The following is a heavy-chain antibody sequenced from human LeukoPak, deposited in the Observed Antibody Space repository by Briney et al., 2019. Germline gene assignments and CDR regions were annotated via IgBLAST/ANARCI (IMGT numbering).Heavy chain of an antibody. CDR3: ARSPMWYYYDSSGYYYASRTWDY. D-gene: IGHD3-22*01. J-gene: IGHJ4*02. CDR1: GGSFSGYY. V-gene: IGHV4-34*01. Sequence: SETLSLTCAVCGGSFSGYYWSWIRQPPGKGLEWIGEINHSGSTNYNPSLKSRVTISVDTSKNQFSLKLSSVTAADTAVYYCARSPMWYYYDSSGYYYASRTWDYWGQGTLVTVSS. CDR2: INHSGST.